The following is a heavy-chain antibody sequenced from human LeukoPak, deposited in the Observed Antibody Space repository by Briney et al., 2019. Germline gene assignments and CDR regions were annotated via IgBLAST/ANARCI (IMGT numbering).Heavy chain of an antibody. V-gene: IGHV3-33*08. J-gene: IGHJ4*02. D-gene: IGHD5-12*01. Sequence: SLTITTATTAFTFSSTGTTSITHAPATALNSTTVIWYDGSRKYYAVSVKGRFTTSRDNSKNTVYLHMNSLSVEDTAVYYCARAPRGTAVAGTGDYWGQGTLVTVSS. CDR3: ARAPRGTAVAGTGDY. CDR2: IWYDGSRK. CDR1: AFTFSSTG.